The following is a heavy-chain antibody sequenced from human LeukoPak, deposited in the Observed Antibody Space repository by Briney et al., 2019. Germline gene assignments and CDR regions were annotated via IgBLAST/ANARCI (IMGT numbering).Heavy chain of an antibody. J-gene: IGHJ4*02. D-gene: IGHD3-3*01. V-gene: IGHV4-59*12. CDR1: GGSISSYY. Sequence: SETLSLTCTVSGGSISSYYWSWIRQPPGKGLEWIGYIYHSGSTYYNPSLKSRVTISVDRSKNQFSLKLSSVTAADTAVYYCARYYDFWSGYYFAGDYYFDYWGQGTLVTVSS. CDR2: IYHSGST. CDR3: ARYYDFWSGYYFAGDYYFDY.